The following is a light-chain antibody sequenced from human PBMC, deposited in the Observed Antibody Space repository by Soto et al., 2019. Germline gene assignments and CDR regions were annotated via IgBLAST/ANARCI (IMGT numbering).Light chain of an antibody. V-gene: IGKV3-15*01. J-gene: IGKJ4*01. Sequence: EIVLTQSPATLSVSPGERATLACRASQSVSVNLAWYQQKPGQAPRLLIYGASTRATGIPAKFSGSGSGTELTLAISSLESEDFAVYYCQQYHDWPLTFGGGTKVDI. CDR3: QQYHDWPLT. CDR2: GAS. CDR1: QSVSVN.